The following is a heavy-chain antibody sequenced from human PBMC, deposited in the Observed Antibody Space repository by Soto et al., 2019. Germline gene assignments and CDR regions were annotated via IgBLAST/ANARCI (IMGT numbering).Heavy chain of an antibody. D-gene: IGHD3-9*01. CDR3: ARDRAGYYDILTGVGDI. V-gene: IGHV1-18*01. Sequence: QVQLVQSGAEVKKPGASVKVSCTASGYTFTSYGISWVRQAPGQGLEWMGWISSYNGNTNYAQKLQGRVTRTTDTSTSTAYMELRSLRSDDTAVYYCARDRAGYYDILTGVGDIWGQGTMVTVSS. J-gene: IGHJ3*02. CDR1: GYTFTSYG. CDR2: ISSYNGNT.